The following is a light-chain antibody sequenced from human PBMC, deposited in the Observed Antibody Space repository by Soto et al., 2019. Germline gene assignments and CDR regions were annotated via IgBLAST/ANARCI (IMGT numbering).Light chain of an antibody. J-gene: IGKJ4*01. V-gene: IGKV1-6*02. CDR2: AAS. CDR3: LQDYYYPLS. Sequence: AIQVTQSPSSLSASVGDSVTITCRASQDIRNNLDWYQQKPGEAPKLLINAASTLQSGLPSRFSGSGSGTYFTLTISSLQPEDFATYYCLQDYYYPLSLGGGTKGDIK. CDR1: QDIRNN.